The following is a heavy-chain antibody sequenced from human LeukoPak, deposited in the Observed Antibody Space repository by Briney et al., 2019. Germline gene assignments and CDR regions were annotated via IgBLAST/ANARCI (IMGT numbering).Heavy chain of an antibody. CDR1: GGTFSSYA. CDR2: TIPILGIA. D-gene: IGHD1-26*01. J-gene: IGHJ6*02. V-gene: IGHV1-69*04. Sequence: ASVKVSCKASGGTFSSYAISWVRQAPGQGLEWMGRTIPILGIANYAQKFQGRVTITADKSTSTAYMELSSLRSEDTAVYYCARGAATYYGMDVWGQGTTVTVSS. CDR3: ARGAATYYGMDV.